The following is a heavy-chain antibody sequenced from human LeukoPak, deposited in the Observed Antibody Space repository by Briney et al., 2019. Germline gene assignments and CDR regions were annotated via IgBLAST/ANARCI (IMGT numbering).Heavy chain of an antibody. D-gene: IGHD4-17*01. CDR1: GFXVSSNY. J-gene: IGHJ4*02. CDR3: ARDKTTVTTLGY. CDR2: IYSGGST. Sequence: GGSLRLSCAASGFXVSSNYISWVRQAPGKGLEWVSTIYSGGSTYYADSAKDRFTISRDNYKNTLYLQMNSLRAEDTAVYYCARDKTTVTTLGYWGQGTLVTVSS. V-gene: IGHV3-66*01.